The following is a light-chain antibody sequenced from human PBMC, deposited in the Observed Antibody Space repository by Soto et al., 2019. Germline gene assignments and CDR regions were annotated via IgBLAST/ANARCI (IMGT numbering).Light chain of an antibody. J-gene: IGLJ2*01. V-gene: IGLV2-14*01. CDR3: SSYTSTSTHVV. CDR2: DVS. CDR1: SSDVGGYNY. Sequence: QSALTQPASVSGSPGQSITISCTGTSSDVGGYNYVSWYQQHPDKAPKVMIYDVSNRPSGVSNRFSGSKSGNTASLTISGLQAEDEADYYCSSYTSTSTHVVFGGGTKVTVL.